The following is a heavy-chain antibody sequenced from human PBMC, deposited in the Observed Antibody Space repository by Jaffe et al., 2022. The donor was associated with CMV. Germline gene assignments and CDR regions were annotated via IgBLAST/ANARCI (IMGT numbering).Heavy chain of an antibody. J-gene: IGHJ4*02. CDR1: GFTFSDYY. D-gene: IGHD6-19*01. Sequence: QVQLVESGGGLVKPGGSLRLSCAASGFTFSDYYMSWIRQAPGKGLEWVSYISSSGSTIYYADSVKGRFTISRDNAKNSLYLQMNSLRAEDTAVYYCARDWKLTAGYSSGWYGVFDYWGQGTLVTVSS. CDR3: ARDWKLTAGYSSGWYGVFDY. V-gene: IGHV3-11*01. CDR2: ISSSGSTI.